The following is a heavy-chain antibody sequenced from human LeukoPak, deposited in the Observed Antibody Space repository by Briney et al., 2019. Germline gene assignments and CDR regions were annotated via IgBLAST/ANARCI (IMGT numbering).Heavy chain of an antibody. Sequence: GASVKVSCKASGGTFSSYAISWVRQAPGQGLEWMGGIIPIFGTANYAQKFQGRVTITADKSTSTAYMELSSLRSEDTAVYYCAREGYCSSTSCPRWFDPWGQGTLVTVSS. J-gene: IGHJ5*02. CDR2: IIPIFGTA. CDR1: GGTFSSYA. D-gene: IGHD2-2*01. CDR3: AREGYCSSTSCPRWFDP. V-gene: IGHV1-69*06.